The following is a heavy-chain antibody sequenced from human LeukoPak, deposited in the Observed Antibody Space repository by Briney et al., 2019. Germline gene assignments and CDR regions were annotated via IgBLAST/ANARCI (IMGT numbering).Heavy chain of an antibody. CDR3: ARDSNFDWFDP. J-gene: IGHJ5*02. Sequence: GGSLRLSCAASGFTVSSSYMNWVRQAPGKGLEWVSVIYSGGSTYYADSVKGRFTISRGNSKNTLYLQMNSLRAEDTAVYYCARDSNFDWFDPWGQGTLVTVSS. V-gene: IGHV3-66*01. CDR1: GFTVSSSY. CDR2: IYSGGST. D-gene: IGHD1-7*01.